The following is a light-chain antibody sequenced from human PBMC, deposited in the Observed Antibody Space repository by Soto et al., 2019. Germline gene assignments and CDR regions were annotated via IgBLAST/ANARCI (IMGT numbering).Light chain of an antibody. CDR3: QQYHNWPIT. Sequence: MTQSPSSLSASVGDRATLSCRASQNLRSSLAWYQQKPGQAPRILMYDASTRATGISARFSGSGSGTEFTLTISSLQSEDFAVYYCQQYHNWPITFGQGTRLEIK. J-gene: IGKJ5*01. CDR2: DAS. V-gene: IGKV3-15*01. CDR1: QNLRSS.